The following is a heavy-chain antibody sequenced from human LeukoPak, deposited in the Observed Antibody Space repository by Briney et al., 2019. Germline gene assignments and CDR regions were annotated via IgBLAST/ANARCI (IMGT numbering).Heavy chain of an antibody. CDR1: GFTFSSQW. V-gene: IGHV3-7*01. CDR2: VNQGGTEK. CDR3: ARLISGSLANWFDP. D-gene: IGHD3-22*01. J-gene: IGHJ5*02. Sequence: GGSLRLSCAASGFTFSSQWMSWVRQAPGKGLEWVANVNQGGTEKYYVDSVKGRFTISRDNAKNSLYLQMNSLRAEDTAVYYCARLISGSLANWFDPWGQGTLVTVSS.